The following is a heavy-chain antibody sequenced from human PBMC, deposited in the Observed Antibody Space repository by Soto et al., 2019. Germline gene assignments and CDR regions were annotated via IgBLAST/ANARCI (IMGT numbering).Heavy chain of an antibody. CDR1: GFTFSSYS. V-gene: IGHV3-23*01. CDR2: FRTSGDGGTT. CDR3: AKKVNSGPGSQYFDY. Sequence: GGSLRLSCAASGFTFSSYSMSWVRQAPGKGLEWVSGFRTSGDGGTTYYADSVKGRFTISRDNSKDMLFLQMNSLRAEDTAIYYCAKKVNSGPGSQYFDYWGQGTLVTVSS. D-gene: IGHD3-10*01. J-gene: IGHJ4*02.